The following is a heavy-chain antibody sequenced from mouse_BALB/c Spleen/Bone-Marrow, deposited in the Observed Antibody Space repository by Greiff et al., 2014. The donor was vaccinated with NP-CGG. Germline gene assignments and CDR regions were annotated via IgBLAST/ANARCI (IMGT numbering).Heavy chain of an antibody. Sequence: EVKLQESGGGLVQPGGSLKLSCAASGFDFSRYWMSWVRQAPGKGLEWIGEINPDSSTINYTPALKDKFIISRDNAKNTLYLRLNKVRSEYTALYCCARPDYYGYLNYWGQGTTLTVSS. CDR2: INPDSSTI. CDR1: GFDFSRYW. J-gene: IGHJ2*01. V-gene: IGHV4-1*02. CDR3: ARPDYYGYLNY. D-gene: IGHD1-1*01.